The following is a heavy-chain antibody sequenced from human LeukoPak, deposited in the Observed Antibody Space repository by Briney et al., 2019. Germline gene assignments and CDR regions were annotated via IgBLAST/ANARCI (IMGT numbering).Heavy chain of an antibody. V-gene: IGHV4-39*01. CDR1: GGSISSSNYC. CDR2: LCYSGNT. D-gene: IGHD5-12*01. Sequence: SETLSLTCTVSGGSISSSNYCWDWIRQPPGKGLEWIGSLCYSGNTYQNPSLKSRLTISGDTSQNQFSLRLSCVTSADTAVYYCTTRYGDHDYVDYWGQGTLVTVSS. CDR3: TTRYGDHDYVDY. J-gene: IGHJ4*02.